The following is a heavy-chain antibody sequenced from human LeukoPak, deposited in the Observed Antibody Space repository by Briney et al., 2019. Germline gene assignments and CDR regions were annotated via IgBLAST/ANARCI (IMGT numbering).Heavy chain of an antibody. V-gene: IGHV3-69-1*01. CDR2: FSRRGSI. Sequence: GGSLRLSCAGSGFTFSNFDMNWVRQAPGKGLEWVSSFSRRGSILYADSVKGRFTISRDNAKNSLYLQMNSLRAENTAVYYCAREHYDSSGYYGYWGQGTLVTVSS. CDR1: GFTFSNFD. D-gene: IGHD3-22*01. CDR3: AREHYDSSGYYGY. J-gene: IGHJ4*02.